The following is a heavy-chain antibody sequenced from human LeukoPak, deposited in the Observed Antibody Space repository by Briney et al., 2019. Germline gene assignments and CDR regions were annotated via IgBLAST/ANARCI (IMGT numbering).Heavy chain of an antibody. D-gene: IGHD3-22*01. CDR2: ISDSGGSA. CDR3: AKRSATSSGYFDF. Sequence: GGSLRLSCAASGFTFNTYAMSWVRQAPGKGLEWVSAISDSGGSAYYADSVKGRFTISRDNSKNTIFLQMNSLRAEDTAIYYCAKRSATSSGYFDFWGRGTLVTVSS. J-gene: IGHJ4*02. CDR1: GFTFNTYA. V-gene: IGHV3-23*01.